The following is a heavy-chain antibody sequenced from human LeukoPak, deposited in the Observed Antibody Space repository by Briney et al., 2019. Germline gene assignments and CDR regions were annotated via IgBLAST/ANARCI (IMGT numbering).Heavy chain of an antibody. D-gene: IGHD2-2*02. CDR2: IYHSGST. V-gene: IGHV4-38-2*02. J-gene: IGHJ6*03. Sequence: SETLSLTCTVSGYSISSGYYWGWIRQPPGKGLEWIGSIYHSGSTNYNPSLKSRVTISVDTSKNQFSLKLSSVTAADTAVYYCAREKGTYCSSTSCYRLHYYYYMDVWGKGTTVTVSS. CDR1: GYSISSGYY. CDR3: AREKGTYCSSTSCYRLHYYYYMDV.